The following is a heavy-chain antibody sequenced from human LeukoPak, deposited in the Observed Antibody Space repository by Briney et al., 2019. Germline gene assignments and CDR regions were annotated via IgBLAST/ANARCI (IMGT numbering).Heavy chain of an antibody. CDR1: DGSLSGFY. J-gene: IGHJ4*02. Sequence: SETLSLTCSVPDGSLSGFYWSWIRQSPGKGLEWIAYIYYTGSTNYNPSLKSRVTISMDTSKSQFSLRLNSVTAADTAVYYCTRGRPPSIYYFDLWGQGTPVTVSS. D-gene: IGHD3-3*02. V-gene: IGHV4-59*01. CDR2: IYYTGST. CDR3: TRGRPPSIYYFDL.